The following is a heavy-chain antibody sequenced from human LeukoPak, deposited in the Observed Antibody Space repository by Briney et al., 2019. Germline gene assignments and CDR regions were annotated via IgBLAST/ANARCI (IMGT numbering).Heavy chain of an antibody. CDR1: GVTFTTSV. D-gene: IGHD3-16*01. CDR2: IVVGSGNT. Sequence: VASVKVSCKASGVTFTTSVMQWVRQARGQRLEWIGWIVVGSGNTNYAQKFQERVTITRDMSTSTAYMELSSLRSEDTAVYYCASDWGASGGALWGQGTLVTVSS. J-gene: IGHJ4*02. V-gene: IGHV1-58*02. CDR3: ASDWGASGGAL.